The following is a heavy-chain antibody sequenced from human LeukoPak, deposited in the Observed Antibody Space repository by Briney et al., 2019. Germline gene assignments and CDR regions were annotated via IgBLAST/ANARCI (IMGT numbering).Heavy chain of an antibody. V-gene: IGHV1-18*04. D-gene: IGHD2-2*01. CDR3: ARDTEDIVVVPAAVHWCDP. Sequence: ASLKVSCKASRYTFTSYLISWVRQAPGQGLEWMGWISAYNGNTNYAQKLQGRVTMTTDTSTSTAYMELRSLRSDDTAVYYCARDTEDIVVVPAAVHWCDPWGQGTLVTVSS. J-gene: IGHJ5*02. CDR2: ISAYNGNT. CDR1: RYTFTSYL.